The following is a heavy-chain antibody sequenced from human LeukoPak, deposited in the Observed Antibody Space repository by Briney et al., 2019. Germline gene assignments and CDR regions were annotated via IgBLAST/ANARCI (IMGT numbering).Heavy chain of an antibody. CDR1: GFTFSSYS. D-gene: IGHD3-22*01. CDR3: ARVKSYYYDTSDKDAFDI. J-gene: IGHJ3*02. Sequence: PGGSLRLSCAASGFTFSSYSINWVRQAPGKGLEWVSSISSGSSYIYYADSVKGRFTISRDNAKNSLYLQMNSLRVEDTAVYYCARVKSYYYDTSDKDAFDIWGQGTMVTVSS. V-gene: IGHV3-21*01. CDR2: ISSGSSYI.